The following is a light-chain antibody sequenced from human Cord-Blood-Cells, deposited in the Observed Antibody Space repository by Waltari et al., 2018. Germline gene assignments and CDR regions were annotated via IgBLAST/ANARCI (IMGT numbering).Light chain of an antibody. CDR1: SSDVGGYHY. CDR3: SSYTSSSTLV. Sequence: QSALTQPASVSGSPGQSIPITCTGTSSDVGGYHYVSGYQQHPGKAPKLMIYDVSNRPSGVSNRFSGSKSGNTAYLTISGLQDEDEADYYCSSYTSSSTLVFVTGTKVTVL. CDR2: DVS. V-gene: IGLV2-14*03. J-gene: IGLJ1*01.